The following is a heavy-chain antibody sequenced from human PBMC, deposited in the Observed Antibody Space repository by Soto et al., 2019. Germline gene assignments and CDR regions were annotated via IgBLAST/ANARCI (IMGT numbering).Heavy chain of an antibody. CDR2: ISAYNGNT. Sequence: QVQLVQSGAEVKKPGASVKVSCKASGYTFTSYGISWVRQAPGQGLEWMGWISAYNGNTNYAQKLQGRGTMTTDTPTSTADRELRSRRADDTAVYYCARDAGEIAVAGGGWGQGRMVTVSS. D-gene: IGHD6-19*01. J-gene: IGHJ3*01. CDR3: ARDAGEIAVAGGG. V-gene: IGHV1-18*01. CDR1: GYTFTSYG.